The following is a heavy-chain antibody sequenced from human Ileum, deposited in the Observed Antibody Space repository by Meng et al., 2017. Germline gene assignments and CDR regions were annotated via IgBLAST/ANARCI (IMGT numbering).Heavy chain of an antibody. D-gene: IGHD1-26*01. CDR2: IWHDGKNK. Sequence: VQLVGFGGGLVKPGGSLRLSCAVSGFTFSGAWMSWVRQAPGKGLEWVAVIWHDGKNKYYGDSVKDRFTISRDNSKNILYLQLTSLTAEDTAVYYCARDPGREGPIDYWGQGTLVTVSS. CDR1: GFTFSGAW. J-gene: IGHJ4*02. CDR3: ARDPGREGPIDY. V-gene: IGHV3-33*08.